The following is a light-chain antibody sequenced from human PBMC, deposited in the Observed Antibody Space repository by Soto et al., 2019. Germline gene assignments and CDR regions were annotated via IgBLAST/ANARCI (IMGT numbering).Light chain of an antibody. CDR3: CSSAPESTYV. CDR1: SSDVGAYNS. J-gene: IGLJ1*01. Sequence: QSVLAQPASVSGSPGQSVTISCTGTSSDVGAYNSVSWYQQHPDKAPRLMIYKGTQRPSGVSNRFSGSTSGNAASLTISGLQAGDEADYFCCSSAPESTYVFGTGTKVTVL. CDR2: KGT. V-gene: IGLV2-23*01.